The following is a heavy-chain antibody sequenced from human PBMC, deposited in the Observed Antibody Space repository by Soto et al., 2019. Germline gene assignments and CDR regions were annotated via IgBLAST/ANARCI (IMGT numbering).Heavy chain of an antibody. CDR2: IWYDGSNK. J-gene: IGHJ6*02. V-gene: IGHV3-33*01. CDR3: ARVPSMDYYYYGMDV. Sequence: LRLPCAASGFTFSSYGMHWVRQAPGKGLEWVAVIWYDGSNKYYADSVKGRFTISRDNSKNTLYLQMNSLRAEDTAVYYCARVPSMDYYYYGMDVWGQGTTVTVSS. CDR1: GFTFSSYG. D-gene: IGHD3-3*02.